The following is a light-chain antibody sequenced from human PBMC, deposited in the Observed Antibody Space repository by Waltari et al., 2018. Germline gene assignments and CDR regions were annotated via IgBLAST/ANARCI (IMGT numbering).Light chain of an antibody. CDR1: NNEVGGYGY. CDR3: CSYASSSSFVL. Sequence: QSALTQPASVSGSPGQSITISCTGPNNEVGGYGYVSLYQHHPGDSPKLMIYDVNKRPSGVSYRFSGSKSGNTASLTISGLQAEDEADYYCCSYASSSSFVLFGGGTKLTVL. J-gene: IGLJ2*01. CDR2: DVN. V-gene: IGLV2-23*02.